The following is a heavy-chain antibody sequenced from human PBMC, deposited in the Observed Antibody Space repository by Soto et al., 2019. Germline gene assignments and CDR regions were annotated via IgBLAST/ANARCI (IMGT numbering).Heavy chain of an antibody. CDR1: NASISSRKW. V-gene: IGHV4-4*02. CDR2: IYHSGSI. J-gene: IGHJ3*02. Sequence: QVQLQESGPGLVKPSGTLSLTCTVSNASISSRKWWTWVRQPPGKGLEWIGEIYHSGSINHNPSLTSRVSMSVDQSNNQFSMKMTSVTAAETAVYYCASKFGELLADAFDIWGQGTVVTVSS. CDR3: ASKFGELLADAFDI. D-gene: IGHD3-10*01.